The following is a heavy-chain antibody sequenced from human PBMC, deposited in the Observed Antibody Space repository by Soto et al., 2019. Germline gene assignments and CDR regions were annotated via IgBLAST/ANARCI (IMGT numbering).Heavy chain of an antibody. J-gene: IGHJ4*02. D-gene: IGHD6-13*01. V-gene: IGHV4-61*01. CDR1: GGSVSSGSYY. Sequence: QVQLQESGPGLVKPSETLSLTCTVSGGSVSSGSYYCSWIRQPPGKGLECIGYIYYSGSTNYNPSLKSRVTISVDTSKNQFSLKLSSVTAADTAVYYCARVSSSWGLVNYFDYWGQGTLVTVSS. CDR3: ARVSSSWGLVNYFDY. CDR2: IYYSGST.